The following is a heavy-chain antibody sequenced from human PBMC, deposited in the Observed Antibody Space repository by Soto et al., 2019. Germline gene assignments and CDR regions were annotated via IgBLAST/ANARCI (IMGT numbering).Heavy chain of an antibody. Sequence: PGESLKISCRGSGYDFNTNWFGWLRQFPCKGLEWVGIMYPGDSDNRYNPSLQGRVTLSVDVTVSTAFLKWRSLKTSDTGMYFCARLPRDCNKTSCYYAEHWGHGTKVTVSS. J-gene: IGHJ4*01. CDR1: GYDFNTNW. D-gene: IGHD3-3*01. CDR3: ARLPRDCNKTSCYYAEH. V-gene: IGHV5-51*01. CDR2: MYPGDSDN.